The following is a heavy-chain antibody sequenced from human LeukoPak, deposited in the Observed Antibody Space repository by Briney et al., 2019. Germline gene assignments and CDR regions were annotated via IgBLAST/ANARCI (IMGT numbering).Heavy chain of an antibody. Sequence: GASVKVSCKVSGYTLTELSMHWVRQAPGKGLGWMGGFDPEDGETIYAQKFQGRVTMTEDTSTDTAYMELSSLRSEDTAVYYCATAVVVGDAFDIWGQGTMVIVSS. J-gene: IGHJ3*02. CDR1: GYTLTELS. D-gene: IGHD1-26*01. CDR2: FDPEDGET. V-gene: IGHV1-24*01. CDR3: ATAVVVGDAFDI.